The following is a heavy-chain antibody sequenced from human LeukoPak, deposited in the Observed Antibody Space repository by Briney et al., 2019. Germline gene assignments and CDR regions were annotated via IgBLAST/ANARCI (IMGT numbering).Heavy chain of an antibody. J-gene: IGHJ3*02. CDR2: IYYSGST. D-gene: IGHD2-2*01. CDR1: GGSISSYY. Sequence: PSETLSLTCTVSGGSISSYYWSWFRQPPGKGLEWIGYIYYSGSTNCNPSLKSRVTISVDTSKNQFSLKLSSVTAADTAVYYCARVGDGYCSSTSCPPAFDIWGQGTMVTVSS. CDR3: ARVGDGYCSSTSCPPAFDI. V-gene: IGHV4-59*01.